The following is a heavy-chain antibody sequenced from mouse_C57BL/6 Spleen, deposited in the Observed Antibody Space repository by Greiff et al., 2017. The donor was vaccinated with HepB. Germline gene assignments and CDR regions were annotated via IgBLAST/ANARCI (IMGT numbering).Heavy chain of an antibody. J-gene: IGHJ3*01. Sequence: DVHLVESEGGLVQPGSSMKLSCTASGFTFSDYYMAWVRQVPEKGLEWVANINYDGSSTYYLDSLKSRFIISRDTAKNILYLQMSSLKSEDTATYYCAREGGYDPFAYWGQGTLVTVSA. CDR3: AREGGYDPFAY. CDR1: GFTFSDYY. CDR2: INYDGSST. D-gene: IGHD2-2*01. V-gene: IGHV5-16*01.